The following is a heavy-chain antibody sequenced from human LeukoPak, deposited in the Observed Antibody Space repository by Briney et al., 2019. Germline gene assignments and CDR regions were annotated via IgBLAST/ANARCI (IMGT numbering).Heavy chain of an antibody. J-gene: IGHJ4*02. Sequence: GRSLRLSCVASGFTFSSYAMHWVRQAPGKGLEWVAVISYDGSNKYYADSVKGRFTISRDNSKNTLYLQMNSLKAEDTAAYYCARAHQYCSSTSCYAGFDYWGQGTLVTVSS. CDR1: GFTFSSYA. CDR3: ARAHQYCSSTSCYAGFDY. V-gene: IGHV3-30*04. D-gene: IGHD2-2*01. CDR2: ISYDGSNK.